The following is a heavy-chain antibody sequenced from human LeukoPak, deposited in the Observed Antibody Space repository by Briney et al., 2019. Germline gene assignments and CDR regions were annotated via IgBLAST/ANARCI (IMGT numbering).Heavy chain of an antibody. J-gene: IGHJ4*02. D-gene: IGHD3-22*01. CDR2: IYSGGST. CDR3: ARDPALTYYYDSSGFY. Sequence: GGSLRLSCAASGFTVSSNYMTWVRQAPGKGLEWVSVIYSGGSTYYANSVKGRFTISRDNSKNTLYLQMNSLRAEDTAVYYCARDPALTYYYDSSGFYWGQGTLVTVSS. V-gene: IGHV3-53*01. CDR1: GFTVSSNY.